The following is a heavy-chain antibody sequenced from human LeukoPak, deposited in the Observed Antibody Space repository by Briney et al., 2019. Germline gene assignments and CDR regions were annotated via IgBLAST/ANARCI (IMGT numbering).Heavy chain of an antibody. CDR1: GGSISSSSYY. V-gene: IGHV4-39*07. CDR3: ARESRYWGGGNWFDP. CDR2: IYYSGST. D-gene: IGHD7-27*01. Sequence: SETLSLTCTVSGGSISSSSYYWGWIRQPPGKGLEWIGSIYYSGSTYYNPSLKSRVTISVDTSKNQFSLKLSSVTAADTAVYYCARESRYWGGGNWFDPWGQGTLVTVSS. J-gene: IGHJ5*02.